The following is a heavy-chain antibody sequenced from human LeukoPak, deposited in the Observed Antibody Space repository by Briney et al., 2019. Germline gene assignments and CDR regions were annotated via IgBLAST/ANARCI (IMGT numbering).Heavy chain of an antibody. CDR3: ARSRAYRDAFDI. Sequence: SETLSLTCTVSGGSIRSYYWSWIRKPPGKGLEWIGYIYYSGSTNYNPSLKSRVTISVDTSKNQFSLKLSSVTAADTAVYYCARSRAYRDAFDIWGQGTMVTVSS. CDR1: GGSIRSYY. J-gene: IGHJ3*02. V-gene: IGHV4-59*08. CDR2: IYYSGST.